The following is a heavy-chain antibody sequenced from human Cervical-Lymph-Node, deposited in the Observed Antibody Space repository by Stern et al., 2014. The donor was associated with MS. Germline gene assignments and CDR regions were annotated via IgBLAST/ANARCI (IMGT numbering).Heavy chain of an antibody. D-gene: IGHD6-19*01. V-gene: IGHV1-69*01. J-gene: IGHJ6*02. CDR2: IIPISGKT. CDR3: ASSYSGWDNPYHFYGMDL. Sequence: QMQLVQSGAEVKKPGSSVKVSCKASGGNFNRHAFSWVRQAPGHGLELMGGIIPISGKTSYAQKLQGRVNLIADESTGTAYMQLSSLRPEDAAVYYCASSYSGWDNPYHFYGMDLWGQGTAVTVSS. CDR1: GGNFNRHA.